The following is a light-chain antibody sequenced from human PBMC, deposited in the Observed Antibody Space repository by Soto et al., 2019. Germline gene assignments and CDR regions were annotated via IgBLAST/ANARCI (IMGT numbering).Light chain of an antibody. CDR1: QSVISN. J-gene: IGKJ3*01. Sequence: EMVMPQSPVPLSVSPGESATLSCRASQSVISNLAWYNQKPGQAPRLLLSGTATRATGIPDRFSGSGSGTEFTLTISCLQSGDLAVYYCQHYNSWPFTFGPGTKVDIK. V-gene: IGKV3-15*01. CDR3: QHYNSWPFT. CDR2: GTA.